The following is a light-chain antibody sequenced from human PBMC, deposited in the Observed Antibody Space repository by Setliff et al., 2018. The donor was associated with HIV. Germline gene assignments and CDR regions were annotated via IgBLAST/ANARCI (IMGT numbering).Light chain of an antibody. V-gene: IGLV2-14*03. CDR1: SSDIGGYNY. CDR3: SSKTSTSTWV. CDR2: DVN. J-gene: IGLJ3*02. Sequence: QSVLTQPASVSGSPEQSITISCTGTSSDIGGYNYVSWYQQYPGKAPTLMLYDVNKRPSGVSNRFSGSKSGNTASLTISGLQAEDEADYYCSSKTSTSTWVFGGGTRSPS.